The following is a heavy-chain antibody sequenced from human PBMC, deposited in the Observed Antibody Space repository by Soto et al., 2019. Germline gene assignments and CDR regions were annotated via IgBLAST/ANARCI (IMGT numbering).Heavy chain of an antibody. V-gene: IGHV3-30*18. Sequence: PGVSLRLSCAASGFTFSSYGMHWVRQAPGKGLERVAVISYDGSNKYYADSVKGRFTISRDNSKNTLYLQMNSLRAEDTAVYYCAKDIRGYSYGTFDYWGQGSLVTVSS. CDR2: ISYDGSNK. CDR1: GFTFSSYG. J-gene: IGHJ4*02. D-gene: IGHD5-18*01. CDR3: AKDIRGYSYGTFDY.